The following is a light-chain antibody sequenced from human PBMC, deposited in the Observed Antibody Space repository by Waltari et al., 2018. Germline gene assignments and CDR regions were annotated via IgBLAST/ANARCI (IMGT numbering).Light chain of an antibody. CDR1: QDITNY. CDR2: ATS. CDR3: QMYDSAPQLT. V-gene: IGKV1-27*01. J-gene: IGKJ4*01. Sequence: DIQMTQSPSSLSASVGDRVTVTCRASQDITNYLAWYQQKPGKIPRLLIYATSTLQSGVPSRFSGSGSGTDFTLTISSLQPEDVATYYCQMYDSAPQLTFGGGTKVEIK.